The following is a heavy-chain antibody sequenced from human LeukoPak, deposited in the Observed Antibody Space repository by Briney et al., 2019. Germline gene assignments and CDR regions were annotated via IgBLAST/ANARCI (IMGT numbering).Heavy chain of an antibody. V-gene: IGHV4-59*01. J-gene: IGHJ4*02. CDR1: GGSISSYY. Sequence: SETLSLTCTVSGGSISSYYWSWIRQPPGKGLEWIGYIYYSGSTNYNPSLKSRVTISVDTSKNQFSLKLSSVTAADTAVYYCARRYDYYDYWGQGTLVTVSS. D-gene: IGHD5-18*01. CDR3: ARRYDYYDY. CDR2: IYYSGST.